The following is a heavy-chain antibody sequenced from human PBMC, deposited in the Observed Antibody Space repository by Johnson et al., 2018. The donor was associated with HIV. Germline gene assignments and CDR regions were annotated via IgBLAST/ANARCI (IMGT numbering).Heavy chain of an antibody. J-gene: IGHJ3*02. D-gene: IGHD2-15*01. CDR3: ARDPDVTPGAFDI. V-gene: IGHV3-7*05. CDR2: IKQDGSEK. CDR1: GFTFSGYW. Sequence: VQLVESGGGLVQPGGSLRLSCAASGFTFSGYWMSWVRQAPGKGLEWVANIKQDGSEKYYVDSVKGRFTISRDNAKNSLYLQMNSLRAEDTAVYYCARDPDVTPGAFDIWGQGTMVTVSS.